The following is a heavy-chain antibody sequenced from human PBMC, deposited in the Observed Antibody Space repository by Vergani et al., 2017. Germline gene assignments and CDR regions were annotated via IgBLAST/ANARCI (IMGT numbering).Heavy chain of an antibody. J-gene: IGHJ4*02. D-gene: IGHD3-3*01. CDR2: IYPGDSDT. V-gene: IGHV5-51*01. Sequence: EVQLVQSGAEVKKPGESLRISCKGSGYSFTSYWISWVRQMPGKGLEWMGIIYPGDSDTRYSPSFQGQVTISADKSISTAYLQWSSLKASDTAMYYCARSHYDFWSGYRSFDYWGQGTLVTVSS. CDR3: ARSHYDFWSGYRSFDY. CDR1: GYSFTSYW.